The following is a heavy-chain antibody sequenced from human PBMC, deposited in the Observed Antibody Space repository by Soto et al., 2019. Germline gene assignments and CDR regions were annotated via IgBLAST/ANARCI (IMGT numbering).Heavy chain of an antibody. CDR2: INHSGST. D-gene: IGHD3-3*01. CDR1: GGSFSGYY. CDR3: ARTENYDFWSGYYLEYFQH. J-gene: IGHJ1*01. Sequence: PSETLSLTCAVYGGSFSGYYWSWIRQPPGKGLEWIGEINHSGSTNYNPSLKSRVTISVDTSKNQFSLKLSSVTAADTAVYYCARTENYDFWSGYYLEYFQHWGQGTLVTVPS. V-gene: IGHV4-34*01.